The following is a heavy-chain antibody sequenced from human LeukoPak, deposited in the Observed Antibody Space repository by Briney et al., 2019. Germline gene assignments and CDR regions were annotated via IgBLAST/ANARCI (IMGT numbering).Heavy chain of an antibody. CDR3: ASTRPTYYYDSSGYSPLY. CDR1: GGSFSGYY. V-gene: IGHV4-34*01. J-gene: IGHJ4*02. D-gene: IGHD3-22*01. Sequence: SETLSLTCTVYGGSFSGYYWSWIRQPPGKGLEWIGEINHSGSTKYNPSLKSRVTISVDTSKNQFALKLSSVTAADTAVYYCASTRPTYYYDSSGYSPLYWGQGTLVTVSS. CDR2: INHSGST.